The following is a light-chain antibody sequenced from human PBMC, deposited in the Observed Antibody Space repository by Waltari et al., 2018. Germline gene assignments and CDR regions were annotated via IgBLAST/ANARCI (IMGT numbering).Light chain of an antibody. CDR2: VNSDGSH. J-gene: IGLJ3*02. Sequence: QLVLTQSPSASASLGASVKLTCTLSSGHSSNIIAWLQQQPEKGPRYLMKVNSDGSHSKGDDLPVLFSGSSSGAERYLTISSLQSEDEADYYCETGGHGTWVFGGGTKLTVL. V-gene: IGLV4-69*01. CDR1: SGHSSNI. CDR3: ETGGHGTWV.